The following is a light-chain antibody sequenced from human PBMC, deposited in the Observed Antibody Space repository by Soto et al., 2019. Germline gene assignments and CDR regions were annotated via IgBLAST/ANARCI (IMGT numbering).Light chain of an antibody. CDR1: QSVTGY. V-gene: IGKV3-11*01. Sequence: DIVLTQPPATLSLSPGERATLSCRASQSVTGYLAWYQQKPGQAPRLLIYDASNRATGTPARFSGSGSGTDFTLTISSLEPEDFAVYYCHHRNNWPPGGLTFGGGAKVEIK. CDR2: DAS. J-gene: IGKJ4*01. CDR3: HHRNNWPPGGLT.